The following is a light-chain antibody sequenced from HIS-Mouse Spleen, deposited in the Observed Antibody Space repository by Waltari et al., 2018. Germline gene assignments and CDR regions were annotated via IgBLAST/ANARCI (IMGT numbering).Light chain of an antibody. CDR2: RNN. Sequence: QSVLTQPPSASGTPGQRVTISCSGSSSNIGSNYVYWYQQLPGTAPKLLIYRNNQRPSGFPHRFSGSNSGTSASLSIRRLRSEDEADYDCAAWDDSLSGCVFGGGTKLTVL. CDR1: SSNIGSNY. V-gene: IGLV1-47*01. CDR3: AAWDDSLSGCV. J-gene: IGLJ3*02.